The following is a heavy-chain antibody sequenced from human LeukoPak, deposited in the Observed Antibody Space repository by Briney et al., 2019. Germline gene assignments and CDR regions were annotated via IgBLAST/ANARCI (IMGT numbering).Heavy chain of an antibody. CDR1: GYTFTSYD. CDR3: ARVAVAGTCYFDY. J-gene: IGHJ4*02. D-gene: IGHD6-19*01. CDR2: MNPNSGNT. V-gene: IGHV1-8*03. Sequence: GASVKVSCKASGYTFTSYDINWVRQATGQGLEWMGWMNPNSGNTGYAQKFQGRVTITRNTSISTAYMELSSLRSEDTAVYYCARVAVAGTCYFDYWGQGTLVTVSS.